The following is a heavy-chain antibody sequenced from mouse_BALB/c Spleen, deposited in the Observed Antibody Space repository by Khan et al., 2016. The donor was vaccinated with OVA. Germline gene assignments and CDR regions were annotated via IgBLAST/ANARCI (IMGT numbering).Heavy chain of an antibody. CDR2: INTYTGEP. V-gene: IGHV9-3-1*01. Sequence: QIQLVQSGPELKKPGETVKISCKASGYTFTNYGMNWVKQAPGKGLKWMGWINTYTGEPTYADDFKGRFVFSLETSASTAYLQINNPKNEDTATYFCASGGYWYFDVWGAGTTVTISS. J-gene: IGHJ1*01. CDR3: ASGGYWYFDV. CDR1: GYTFTNYG. D-gene: IGHD1-1*02.